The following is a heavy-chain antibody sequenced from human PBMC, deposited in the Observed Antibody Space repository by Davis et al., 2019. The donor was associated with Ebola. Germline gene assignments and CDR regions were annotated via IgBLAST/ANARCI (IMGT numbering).Heavy chain of an antibody. D-gene: IGHD3-22*01. J-gene: IGHJ6*04. V-gene: IGHV3-48*02. Sequence: GESLKISCAASGFTFSSYSMNWVRQAPGKGLEWVSYISSSSSTIYYADSVKGRFTISRDNAKNSLYLQMNSLRDEDTAVYYCAREGWKYYYESSGYHTYYGMDVWGKGTTVTVSS. CDR1: GFTFSSYS. CDR3: AREGWKYYYESSGYHTYYGMDV. CDR2: ISSSSSTI.